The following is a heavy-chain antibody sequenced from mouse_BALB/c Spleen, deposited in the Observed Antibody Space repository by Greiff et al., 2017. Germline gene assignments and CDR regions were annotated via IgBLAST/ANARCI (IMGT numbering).Heavy chain of an antibody. V-gene: IGHV5-17*02. CDR2: ISSGSSTI. J-gene: IGHJ2*01. CDR3: AREGGGRAYYFDY. Sequence: EVHLVESGGGLVQPGGSRKLSCAASGFTFSSFGMHWVRQAPEKGLEWVAYISSGSSTIYYADTVKGRFTISRDNPKNTLFLQMTSLRSEDTAMYYCAREGGGRAYYFDYWGQGTTLTVSS. D-gene: IGHD3-3*01. CDR1: GFTFSSFG.